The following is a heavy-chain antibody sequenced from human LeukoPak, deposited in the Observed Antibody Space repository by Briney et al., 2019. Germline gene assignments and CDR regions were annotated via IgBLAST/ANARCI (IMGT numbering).Heavy chain of an antibody. CDR2: ISYDGSNK. CDR3: ARDRAYRITMVRGVLDY. Sequence: GGSLRLSCAASGFTFSSYAMHWVRQAPGKGLEWVAVISYDGSNKSYTDSVKGRFTISRDNSTNTLYLQMNSLRAEDTAVYYCARDRAYRITMVRGVLDYWGQGTLVTVSS. CDR1: GFTFSSYA. J-gene: IGHJ4*02. D-gene: IGHD3-10*01. V-gene: IGHV3-30*04.